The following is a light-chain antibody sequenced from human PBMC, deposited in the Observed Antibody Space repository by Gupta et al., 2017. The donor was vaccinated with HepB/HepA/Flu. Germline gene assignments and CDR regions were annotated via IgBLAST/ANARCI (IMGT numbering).Light chain of an antibody. V-gene: IGLV1-44*01. CDR1: SSNIGSNP. J-gene: IGLJ1*01. Sequence: QSVLTQPPSASGTPGQRVTISCSGSSSNIGSNPVNWYQQLPGTAPKLLIYSNNQRPAGVPDRVSGSKSGTSASVAITGLQAEEEAEYYCEAWDDSLNGTDYVFGTGTKLTVL. CDR3: EAWDDSLNGTDYV. CDR2: SNN.